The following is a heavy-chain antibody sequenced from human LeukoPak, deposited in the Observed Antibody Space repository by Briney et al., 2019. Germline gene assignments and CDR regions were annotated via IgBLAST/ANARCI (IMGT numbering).Heavy chain of an antibody. J-gene: IGHJ3*02. Sequence: GASVKVSCKVSVYTLTELSMHWVRQAPGKGLEWMGGFDPEDGETIYAQKFQGRVTMTEDTSTDTAYMELSSLRSEDTAVYYCATAIITMVRGDAFDIWGQGTMVTVSS. CDR2: FDPEDGET. D-gene: IGHD3-10*01. CDR3: ATAIITMVRGDAFDI. V-gene: IGHV1-24*01. CDR1: VYTLTELS.